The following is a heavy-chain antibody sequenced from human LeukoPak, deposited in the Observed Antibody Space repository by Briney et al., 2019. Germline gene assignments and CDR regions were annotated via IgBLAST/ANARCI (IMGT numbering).Heavy chain of an antibody. CDR1: RFTFSEYW. V-gene: IGHV3-7*01. J-gene: IGHJ4*02. Sequence: PGGSLRLSCAASRFTFSEYWMSWVRRAPGKGLEWVANINQDGRDIYYVDSVKGRFTISRDNAKNSLYLQMNSLRADDTAVYYCAKIRYGTGWYYDYWGQGTLVTVSS. CDR2: INQDGRDI. D-gene: IGHD6-19*01. CDR3: AKIRYGTGWYYDY.